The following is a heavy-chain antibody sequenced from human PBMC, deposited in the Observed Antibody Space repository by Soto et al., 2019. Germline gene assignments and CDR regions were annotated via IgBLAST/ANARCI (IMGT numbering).Heavy chain of an antibody. J-gene: IGHJ6*02. V-gene: IGHV4-34*01. CDR3: ARDSHCSGGSCYSVGYGMDV. CDR1: GGSFRGYY. CDR2: INHSGST. Sequence: SETLSLTCAVYGGSFRGYYWSWIRQPPGKGLEWIGEINHSGSTNYNPSLKSRVTISVDTSKNQFSLKLSSVTAADTAVYYCARDSHCSGGSCYSVGYGMDVWGQGTTVTVSS. D-gene: IGHD2-15*01.